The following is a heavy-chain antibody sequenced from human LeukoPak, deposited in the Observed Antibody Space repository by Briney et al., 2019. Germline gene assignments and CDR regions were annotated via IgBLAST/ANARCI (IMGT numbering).Heavy chain of an antibody. CDR1: GYTFTGYY. CDR2: INPNSGGT. D-gene: IGHD2-2*01. V-gene: IGHV1-2*02. CDR3: AALVVPAVGSG. J-gene: IGHJ4*02. Sequence: ASVKVSCKASGYTFTGYYMHWVRQAPGQGLEWMGWINPNSGGTNHAQKFQGRVTMTKDTSISTANMELSRLRSDDTAVEYCAALVVPAVGSGWGQGTLVTVSS.